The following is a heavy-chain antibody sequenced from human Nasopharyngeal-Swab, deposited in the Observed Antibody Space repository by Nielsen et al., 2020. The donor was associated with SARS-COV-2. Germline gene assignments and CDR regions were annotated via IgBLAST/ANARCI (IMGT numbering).Heavy chain of an antibody. CDR3: AKELVSEGTNGCFDY. D-gene: IGHD2-8*01. J-gene: IGHJ4*02. CDR2: ISGSGGST. V-gene: IGHV3-23*01. Sequence: GESLKISCAASGFTFSSYAWSWGRQGPGKGLEWVSVISGSGGSTYYADSVKGRFNISRDNSKKALYLQMNSLRAEDTSVYYCAKELVSEGTNGCFDYWGQGALVSVSS. CDR1: GFTFSSYA.